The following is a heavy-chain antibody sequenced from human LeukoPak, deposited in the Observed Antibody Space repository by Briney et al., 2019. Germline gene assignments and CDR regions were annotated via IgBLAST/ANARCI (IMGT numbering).Heavy chain of an antibody. V-gene: IGHV4-59*08. D-gene: IGHD3-3*01. Sequence: SETLSLTCTVSGGSISSYYWSWIRQPPGKGLEWSGYIYYSGSTNYNPSLKSRVTISVDTSKNQFSLKLSSVTAADTAVYYCARHGYDFWSGYYSVYGMDVWGQGTTVTVSS. CDR2: IYYSGST. CDR1: GGSISSYY. J-gene: IGHJ6*02. CDR3: ARHGYDFWSGYYSVYGMDV.